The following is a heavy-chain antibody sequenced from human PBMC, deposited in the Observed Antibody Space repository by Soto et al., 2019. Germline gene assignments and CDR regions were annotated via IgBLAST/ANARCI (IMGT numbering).Heavy chain of an antibody. Sequence: GGSLRLSCAASGFPFSNSWMHWVRQAPGKGLVWVSRISSDGSGTSYADSVRGRFTISRDNARNTLYLQMNGLRADDTAVYYCARGVIVVDWFDPWGQGTLVTVSS. V-gene: IGHV3-74*01. J-gene: IGHJ5*02. CDR3: ARGVIVVDWFDP. D-gene: IGHD3-22*01. CDR1: GFPFSNSW. CDR2: ISSDGSGT.